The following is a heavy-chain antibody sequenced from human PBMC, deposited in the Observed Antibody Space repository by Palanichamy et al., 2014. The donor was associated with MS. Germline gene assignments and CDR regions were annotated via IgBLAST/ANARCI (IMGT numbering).Heavy chain of an antibody. J-gene: IGHJ4*02. Sequence: GHLLQSGPEVRKPGASVKLSCKAFGYTFTNYAVHWVRQAPGQRLEWMGWINAGNGDTKYSQKFRGRVTINRDTSANTAYMELSRLSSEDTAMYFCARFHRAFYFDYWGQGSLVTVSS. V-gene: IGHV1-3*01. CDR1: GYTFTNYA. CDR2: INAGNGDT. CDR3: ARFHRAFYFDY.